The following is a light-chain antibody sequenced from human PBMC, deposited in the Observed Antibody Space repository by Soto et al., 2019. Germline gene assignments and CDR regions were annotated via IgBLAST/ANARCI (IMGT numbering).Light chain of an antibody. CDR2: AAS. J-gene: IGKJ4*01. CDR3: QQSYSTPLT. Sequence: DIQMTQSPSSLSASVGDRVTITCRASQTIGRYLNWYQQKEGKAPTVLIYAASILQSGVPPRFSGSASGTEFTLTISSLQPEDFATYYCQQSYSTPLTFGGGTKVDIK. CDR1: QTIGRY. V-gene: IGKV1-39*01.